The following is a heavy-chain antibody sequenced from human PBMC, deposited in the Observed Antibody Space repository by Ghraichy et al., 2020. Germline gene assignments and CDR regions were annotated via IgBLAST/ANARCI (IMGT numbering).Heavy chain of an antibody. CDR1: GFTFSTYA. CDR2: ISGSGLRT. Sequence: GESLNISCAASGFTFSTYAISWVRQAPGKGLEWVSAISGSGLRTHYADSVKGRFSISRDNSRNTLYLQMISLRAEDTALYYCAKAALGDSDELFDYWGQGTLLTVSS. V-gene: IGHV3-23*01. CDR3: AKAALGDSDELFDY. D-gene: IGHD4-17*01. J-gene: IGHJ4*02.